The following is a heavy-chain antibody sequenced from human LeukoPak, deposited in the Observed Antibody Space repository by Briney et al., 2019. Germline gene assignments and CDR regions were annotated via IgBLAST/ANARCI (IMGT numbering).Heavy chain of an antibody. CDR2: IDPSDSYT. D-gene: IGHD3-10*01. V-gene: IGHV5-10-1*01. CDR1: GYSFTSYW. Sequence: GESLKISCKGSGYSFTSYWISWVRQMPGKGLEWMGRIDPSDSYTNYSPSFQGHVTISADKSISTAYLQWSSLKASDTAMYYCARLPITMVRGDWVMDVWGKGTTATVSS. J-gene: IGHJ6*04. CDR3: ARLPITMVRGDWVMDV.